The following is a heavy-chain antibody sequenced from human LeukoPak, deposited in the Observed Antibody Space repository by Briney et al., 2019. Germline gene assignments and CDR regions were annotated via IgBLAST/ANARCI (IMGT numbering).Heavy chain of an antibody. D-gene: IGHD3-22*01. CDR1: GFTVTDNY. CDR3: AKAPYDSSGYYAFDI. J-gene: IGHJ3*02. V-gene: IGHV3-53*05. Sequence: GGSLRLSCAVSGFTVTDNYMSWVRQAPGKGLQWVSVIYPDGRTYYADSVKGRFTISRDNSKNTLYLQMNSLRAEDTAVYYCAKAPYDSSGYYAFDIWGQGTMVTVSS. CDR2: IYPDGRT.